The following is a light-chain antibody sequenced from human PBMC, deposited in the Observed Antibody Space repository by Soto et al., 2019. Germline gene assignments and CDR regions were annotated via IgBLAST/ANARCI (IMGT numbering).Light chain of an antibody. V-gene: IGLV2-23*01. CDR3: CSYAGRSTWV. J-gene: IGLJ3*02. CDR2: EGS. CDR1: SSDVGNYDL. Sequence: QSVLTQPASVSGSPGPSITISCTGSSSDVGNYDLVSWYQQHPGKVPKLMIYEGSKRPSGVSHRFSGSKSGNTASLTISGLQAEDEADYYCCSYAGRSTWVFGGGTKLTV.